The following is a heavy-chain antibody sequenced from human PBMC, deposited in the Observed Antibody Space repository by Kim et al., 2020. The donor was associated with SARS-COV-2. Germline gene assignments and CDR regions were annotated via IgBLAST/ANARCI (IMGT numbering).Heavy chain of an antibody. J-gene: IGHJ3*02. V-gene: IGHV1-3*01. CDR3: ARVGTTDKRSAFDI. D-gene: IGHD1-1*01. CDR1: GYTFTSYA. CDR2: INAGNGNT. Sequence: ASVKVSCKASGYTFTSYAMHWVRQAPGQRLEWMGWINAGNGNTKYSQKFQGRVTITRDTSASTAYMELSSLRSEDTAVYYCARVGTTDKRSAFDIWGQGTMVTVSS.